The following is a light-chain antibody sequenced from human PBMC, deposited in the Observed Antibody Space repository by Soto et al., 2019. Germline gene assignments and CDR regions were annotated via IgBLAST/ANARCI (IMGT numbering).Light chain of an antibody. CDR1: XSLVHSDGIAY. J-gene: IGKJ5*01. CDR2: KVS. Sequence: GVTQSPLSLPVTLVQPASISCRSNXSLVHSDGIAYFSWFQQRPGRSPRRLIYKVSNRDSGVPARFSGSGSGTDFALKISRVEAEDVGVYYCMQGTHWPITFGQGTRLEIK. V-gene: IGKV2-30*02. CDR3: MQGTHWPIT.